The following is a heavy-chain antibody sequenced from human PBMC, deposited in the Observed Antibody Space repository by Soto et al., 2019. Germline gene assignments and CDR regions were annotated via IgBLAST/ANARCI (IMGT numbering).Heavy chain of an antibody. Sequence: QLQLQESGPGLVKPSETLSLTCTVSGGSISSSSYYWGWIRQPPGKELEWIGTIYYSGSTYYNPSLKSRVTISADTSKNQFSLKLRSVTAADTAVYYCAILTSTVTTKPDAFDIWGQGTMVTVSS. J-gene: IGHJ3*02. D-gene: IGHD4-17*01. V-gene: IGHV4-39*01. CDR3: AILTSTVTTKPDAFDI. CDR1: GGSISSSSYY. CDR2: IYYSGST.